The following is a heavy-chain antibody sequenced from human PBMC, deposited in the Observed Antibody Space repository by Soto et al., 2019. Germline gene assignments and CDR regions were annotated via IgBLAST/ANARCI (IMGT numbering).Heavy chain of an antibody. Sequence: QVQLQESGPGLVKPSETLSLTCTVSGGSISSYYWSWIRQPPGKGLEWIGYIYYSGSTNYNPSLKSRVTISVDTSKNQFSLKLSSVTAADTAVYYCARHNYDLHPRANFDYWGQGTLVTVSS. D-gene: IGHD3-3*01. J-gene: IGHJ4*02. V-gene: IGHV4-59*01. CDR1: GGSISSYY. CDR3: ARHNYDLHPRANFDY. CDR2: IYYSGST.